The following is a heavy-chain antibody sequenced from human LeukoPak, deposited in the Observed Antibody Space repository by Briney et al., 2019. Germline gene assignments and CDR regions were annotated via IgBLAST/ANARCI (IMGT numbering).Heavy chain of an antibody. V-gene: IGHV4-4*02. D-gene: IGHD2-15*01. CDR2: IYHSGST. CDR3: ATLGCSGGSCYDYFDY. Sequence: SETLSLTCAVSGGSISSSNWWSWVRQPPGKGLEWIGEIYHSGSTNYNPSLKSRVTISVDKSKNQFSLKLSSVTAADTAVYYCATLGCSGGSCYDYFDYWGQGTLVTVSS. J-gene: IGHJ4*02. CDR1: GGSISSSNW.